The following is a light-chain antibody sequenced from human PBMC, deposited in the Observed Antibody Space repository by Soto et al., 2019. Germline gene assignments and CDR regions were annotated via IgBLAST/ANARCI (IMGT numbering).Light chain of an antibody. CDR3: THYNSYSEA. CDR1: QSVSGN. Sequence: EIVVTQSPVTLSVAPGERATLACRGSQSVSGNLAWYQQKPGQAPRLLIYGASSTRATGIPDRFSGSGSGTEFTLTIRSLQPDDFAPYYCTHYNSYSEAFGQGTKVDIK. CDR2: GASS. J-gene: IGKJ1*01. V-gene: IGKV3-15*01.